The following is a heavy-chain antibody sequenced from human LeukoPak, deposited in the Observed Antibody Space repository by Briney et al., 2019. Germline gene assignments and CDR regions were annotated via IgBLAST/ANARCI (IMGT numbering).Heavy chain of an antibody. D-gene: IGHD3-22*01. J-gene: IGHJ3*02. CDR1: GFTFSSYT. CDR3: AKDQLHSSGYHGAFDI. V-gene: IGHV3-23*01. Sequence: PGGSLRLSCAASGFTFSSYTMKWVRQAPGKGLEWVSAISGSGGSTYYADSVKGRFTISRDNSKNTLYLQMNSLRAEDTAVYYCAKDQLHSSGYHGAFDIWGQGTMVTVSS. CDR2: ISGSGGST.